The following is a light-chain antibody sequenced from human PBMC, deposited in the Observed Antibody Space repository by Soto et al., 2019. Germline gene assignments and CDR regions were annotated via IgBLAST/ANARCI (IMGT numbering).Light chain of an antibody. CDR3: YSFTSSITYV. CDR2: EVS. J-gene: IGLJ1*01. Sequence: QSALTQPASVSGSPGQSITISCTGTNSDVGGYNSVSWYRQHPGKAPELLIYEVSNRPSGVSNRFSGSKSGNTASLTLSGLQADDEADYYCYSFTSSITYVFGIGTKVTVL. CDR1: NSDVGGYNS. V-gene: IGLV2-14*01.